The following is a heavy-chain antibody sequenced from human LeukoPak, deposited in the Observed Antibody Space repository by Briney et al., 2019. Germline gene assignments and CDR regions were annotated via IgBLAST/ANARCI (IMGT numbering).Heavy chain of an antibody. CDR3: ARDLLDTYYFGSGSYEGPDY. CDR2: ISYDGSNK. J-gene: IGHJ4*02. Sequence: GGSLSLSCAASGFTFSSYAMHWVRQAPGKGLEWVVVISYDGSNKYYADFMKGRFTISRDNSKNTLYLQMNSLRAEDTAVYYCARDLLDTYYFGSGSYEGPDYWGQGTLVTVSS. D-gene: IGHD3-10*01. V-gene: IGHV3-30*04. CDR1: GFTFSSYA.